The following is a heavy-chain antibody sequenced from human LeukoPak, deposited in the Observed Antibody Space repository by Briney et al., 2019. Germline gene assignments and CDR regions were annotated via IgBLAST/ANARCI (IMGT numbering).Heavy chain of an antibody. Sequence: GGSLRLSCAGSGFTFNNYAMSWVRQTPRKGLEWVSTIMISGDDTYYADPVKGRFTMSRDKSKNTLHLQMSYLRAEDTAVYYCVRAAPGDCSSTSCSLFDNWGQGILVTVSS. V-gene: IGHV3-23*01. J-gene: IGHJ4*02. CDR1: GFTFNNYA. D-gene: IGHD2-2*01. CDR3: VRAAPGDCSSTSCSLFDN. CDR2: IMISGDDT.